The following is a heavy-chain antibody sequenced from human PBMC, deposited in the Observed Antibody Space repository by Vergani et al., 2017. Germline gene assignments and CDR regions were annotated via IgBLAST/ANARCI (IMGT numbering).Heavy chain of an antibody. D-gene: IGHD4-11*01. CDR3: ARVRERYSNYIFFLY. V-gene: IGHV3-11*01. J-gene: IGHJ4*02. CDR1: GFTFSDYY. Sequence: QVQLVESGGGLVKPGGSLRLSCAASGFTFSDYYMSWIRQAPGKGLEWVSHITNSGATKYYADSVKGRFAISRANAKNSLYLQMNSLRVEDTAVYYCARVRERYSNYIFFLYWGQGTLVTVSS. CDR2: ITNSGATK.